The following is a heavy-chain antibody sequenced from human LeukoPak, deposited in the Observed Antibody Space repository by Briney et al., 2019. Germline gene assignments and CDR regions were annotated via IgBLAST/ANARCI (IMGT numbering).Heavy chain of an antibody. CDR2: IKQDGSEK. J-gene: IGHJ6*02. CDR1: GFTFSSYW. V-gene: IGHV3-7*01. D-gene: IGHD6-19*01. CDR3: ARELSCWYPHLFCYYYGIDV. Sequence: EGSLRLSCAASGFTFSSYWMSWVRQAPGKGLEWVANIKQDGSEKYYVDSVKGRFTISRDNAKHSLYLQMISLRAEDSAVYYCARELSCWYPHLFCYYYGIDVWGQGATVTVSS.